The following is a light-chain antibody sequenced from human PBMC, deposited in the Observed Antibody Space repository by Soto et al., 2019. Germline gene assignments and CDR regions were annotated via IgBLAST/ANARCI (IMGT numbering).Light chain of an antibody. V-gene: IGKV3-20*01. J-gene: IGKJ1*01. CDR1: QSVSSSY. CDR3: QQYGNSPQT. CDR2: GAS. Sequence: PGDRATLSCRASQSVSSSYLAWYQQKPGQAPRLLIYGASSRATGIPDRFSGSGSGTDFTLTISRLEPEDFAVYYCQQYGNSPQTFGQGTKVEIK.